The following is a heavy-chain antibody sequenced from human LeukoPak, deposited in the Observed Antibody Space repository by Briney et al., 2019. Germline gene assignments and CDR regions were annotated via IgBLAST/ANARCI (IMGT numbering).Heavy chain of an antibody. Sequence: PGGSLRLSCAASGFTFSSYSMNWVRQAPGKGLEWVSSISSSSSYIYYADSVKGRFTISRDNAKNSLYLQMNSLRAEDTAVYYCARDRRTYCGSDCSDYWGQGTLVTVSS. CDR2: ISSSSSYI. CDR1: GFTFSSYS. J-gene: IGHJ4*02. D-gene: IGHD2-21*01. V-gene: IGHV3-21*01. CDR3: ARDRRTYCGSDCSDY.